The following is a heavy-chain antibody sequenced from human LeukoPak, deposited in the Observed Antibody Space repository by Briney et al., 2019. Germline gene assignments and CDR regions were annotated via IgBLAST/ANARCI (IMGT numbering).Heavy chain of an antibody. CDR2: IKQDGSEK. D-gene: IGHD3-9*01. Sequence: GGSLRLSCAASGFTFSSYWMSWVRQAPGKGLEWVANIKQDGSEKYYVDSVKGRFTISRDNAKNSLYLQMNSLRAEDTAVYYCARGNFDWLPYWFDPWGQGTRVTVS. CDR1: GFTFSSYW. CDR3: ARGNFDWLPYWFDP. J-gene: IGHJ5*02. V-gene: IGHV3-7*01.